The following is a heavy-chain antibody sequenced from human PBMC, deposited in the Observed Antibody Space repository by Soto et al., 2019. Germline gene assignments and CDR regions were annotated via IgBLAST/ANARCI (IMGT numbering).Heavy chain of an antibody. CDR1: GFTFSSYW. V-gene: IGHV3-74*01. CDR3: VGYCSGGSCSVDDFDI. J-gene: IGHJ3*02. D-gene: IGHD2-15*01. Sequence: GALRLSCAASGFTFSSYWMHWVRQAPGKGLVWVSRINSDGSSTSYADSVKGRFTISRDNAKNTLYLQMNSLRAEDTAVYYCVGYCSGGSCSVDDFDIWGQGTMVTVSS. CDR2: INSDGSST.